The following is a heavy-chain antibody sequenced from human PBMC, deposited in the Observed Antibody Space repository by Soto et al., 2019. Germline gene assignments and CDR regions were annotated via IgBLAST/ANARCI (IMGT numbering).Heavy chain of an antibody. CDR2: IWYDGSNK. J-gene: IGHJ6*02. CDR3: ARERHSSSWYTYYYGMDV. Sequence: QVQLVESGGGVVQPGRSLRLSCAASGFTFSSYGMHWVRQAPGKGLEWVAVIWYDGSNKYYADSVKGRFTISRDNSKNPLYLQMNSLRAEDTAVYYCARERHSSSWYTYYYGMDVWGQGTTVTVSS. CDR1: GFTFSSYG. V-gene: IGHV3-33*01. D-gene: IGHD6-13*01.